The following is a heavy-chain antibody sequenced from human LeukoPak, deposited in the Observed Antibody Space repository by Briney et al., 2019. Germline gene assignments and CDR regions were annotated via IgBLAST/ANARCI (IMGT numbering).Heavy chain of an antibody. J-gene: IGHJ4*02. D-gene: IGHD6-13*01. CDR3: ARDSSRSSFNFDY. CDR2: MNPNSGNT. Sequence: ASVKVSCKASGYTFTSYDINWVRQATGQGLERMGWMNPNSGNTGYSQKFQGRVTITRDTSASTAYMELSSLRSEDTAVYYCARDSSRSSFNFDYWGQGTLVTVSS. V-gene: IGHV1-8*01. CDR1: GYTFTSYD.